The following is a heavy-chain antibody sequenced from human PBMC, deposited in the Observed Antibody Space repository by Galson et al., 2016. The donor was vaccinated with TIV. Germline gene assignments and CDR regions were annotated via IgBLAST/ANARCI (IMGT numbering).Heavy chain of an antibody. D-gene: IGHD3-22*01. CDR3: ARGRGIYDSSGYFLFDH. Sequence: SVRLSCKASGFTFSYYAFCWVRQAPGKGLEWVAGIGPNVGTTYYAHTVQGRVTISTDESTTTAYLELSSLRSEDTAVYYCARGRGIYDSSGYFLFDHWGQGTLVTVSS. J-gene: IGHJ5*02. CDR2: IGPNVGTT. V-gene: IGHV1-69*05. CDR1: GFTFSYYA.